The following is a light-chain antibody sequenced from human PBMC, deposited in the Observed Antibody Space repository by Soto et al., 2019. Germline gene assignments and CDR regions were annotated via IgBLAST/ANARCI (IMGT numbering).Light chain of an antibody. CDR2: GAS. J-gene: IGKJ1*01. V-gene: IGKV3-15*01. CDR1: QSVSSN. Sequence: EIVLTQSPVTLSVCPGERATLSCRASQSVSSNLAWYQQKPGQAPRLLIYGASTRATGIPARFSGSGSGTEFTLTISSLQSEDFAVYYCQQYNNWPQTFGQGTKV. CDR3: QQYNNWPQT.